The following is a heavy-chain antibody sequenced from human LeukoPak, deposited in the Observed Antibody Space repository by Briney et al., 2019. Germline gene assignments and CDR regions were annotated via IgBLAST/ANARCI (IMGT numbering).Heavy chain of an antibody. CDR2: IKSKTDGGTT. CDR1: GFTFSNAW. CDR3: TRYDFWSGLYYYYYYMDV. D-gene: IGHD3-3*01. J-gene: IGHJ6*03. Sequence: GGSLRLSCAASGFTFSNAWMSWVRQAPGKGLEWVGRIKSKTDGGTTDYAAPVEGRFTISRDDSKNTLYLQMNSLKTEDTAVYYCTRYDFWSGLYYYYYYMDVWGKGTTVTVSS. V-gene: IGHV3-15*01.